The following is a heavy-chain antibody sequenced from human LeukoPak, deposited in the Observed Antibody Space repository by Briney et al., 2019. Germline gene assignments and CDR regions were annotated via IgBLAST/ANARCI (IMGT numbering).Heavy chain of an antibody. Sequence: GGSLRLSCEASGFTFSSNAMSWVRQAPGKGLEWVSGIGSDVRTHYADSVKGRFTISGDNSKNTMYLQMNSLRAEDTAVYYCAKDLIGWSFDYWGQGTLVTVSS. V-gene: IGHV3-23*01. D-gene: IGHD2-15*01. CDR1: GFTFSSNA. CDR3: AKDLIGWSFDY. J-gene: IGHJ4*02. CDR2: IGSDVRT.